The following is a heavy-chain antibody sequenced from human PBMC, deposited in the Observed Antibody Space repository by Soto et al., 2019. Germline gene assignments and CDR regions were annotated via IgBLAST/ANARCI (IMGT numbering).Heavy chain of an antibody. Sequence: SETLSLTCTVSGGSVSSGSYYWSWIRQPPGKGLEWIGYSYYSGSTNYNPSLKSRVTISVDTSKIQFSLKLSSVTAADTAVYYCARVKYLRGRITIFGVVSNWFDPWGQGTLVTVSS. J-gene: IGHJ5*02. CDR1: GGSVSSGSYY. D-gene: IGHD3-3*01. CDR2: SYYSGST. CDR3: ARVKYLRGRITIFGVVSNWFDP. V-gene: IGHV4-61*01.